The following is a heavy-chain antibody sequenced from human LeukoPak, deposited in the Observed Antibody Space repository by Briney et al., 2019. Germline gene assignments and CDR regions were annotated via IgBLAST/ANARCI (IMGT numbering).Heavy chain of an antibody. D-gene: IGHD6-19*01. J-gene: IGHJ5*02. CDR1: GGSISSGSYY. CDR3: ARDFIAVAGIPWFDP. V-gene: IGHV4-61*02. Sequence: SETLSLTCTVSGGSISSGSYYWSWIRQPAGMGLEWIGRIYTSGSTNYNPSLKSRVTISVDTSKNQFSLKLSSVTAADTAVYYCARDFIAVAGIPWFDPWGQGTLVTVSS. CDR2: IYTSGST.